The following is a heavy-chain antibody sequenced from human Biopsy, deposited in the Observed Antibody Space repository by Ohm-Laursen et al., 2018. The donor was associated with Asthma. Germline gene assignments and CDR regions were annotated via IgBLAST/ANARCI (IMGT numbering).Heavy chain of an antibody. CDR1: GASSITTTNY. CDR3: ARHRSGTGWHDTYSWFDP. CDR2: IYYSGTT. Sequence: SETLSLTCTVSGASSITTTNYWAWIRQPPGERLEWVGSIYYSGTTIYNWSLKSRLSLSVDRSRNQFSLRLRSVTAADTAVYYRARHRSGTGWHDTYSWFDPWGRGTQVIVSS. V-gene: IGHV4-39*01. D-gene: IGHD1-1*01. J-gene: IGHJ5*01.